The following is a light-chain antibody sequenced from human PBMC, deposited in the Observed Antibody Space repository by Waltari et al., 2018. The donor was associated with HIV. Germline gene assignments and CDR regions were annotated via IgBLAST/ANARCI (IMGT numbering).Light chain of an antibody. Sequence: QSVLTQPPSASGTPGPRVTLSCSGSSSTIGRNHVELYQNLPGTAPRLLIYNNNHLPSGVPTRFSGSKSGTSASLAIRGLHSEDEADYYCAAWDDSLNGHVLFGGGTKLTVL. J-gene: IGLJ2*01. V-gene: IGLV1-44*01. CDR3: AAWDDSLNGHVL. CDR2: NNN. CDR1: SSTIGRNH.